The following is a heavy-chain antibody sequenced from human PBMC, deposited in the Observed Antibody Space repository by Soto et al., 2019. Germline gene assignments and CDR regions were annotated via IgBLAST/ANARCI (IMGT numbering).Heavy chain of an antibody. V-gene: IGHV3-74*01. J-gene: IGHJ4*02. CDR1: GFTFSTSW. CDR3: ARAGYYGFDY. D-gene: IGHD3-9*01. Sequence: EVLLVESGGGLVQPGGSLRLSCTASGFTFSTSWMHWVRQAPGKGLVWVSRINGDGGTTNCADSVKGRFTISRDNTKNTLYLQLNSLTAEDTAVYFCARAGYYGFDYWGQGTLVTVSS. CDR2: INGDGGTT.